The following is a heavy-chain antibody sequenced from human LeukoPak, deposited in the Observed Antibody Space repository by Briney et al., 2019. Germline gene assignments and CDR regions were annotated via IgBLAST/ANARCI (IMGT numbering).Heavy chain of an antibody. CDR1: GGSFSGYY. J-gene: IGHJ4*02. V-gene: IGHV4-34*01. D-gene: IGHD5-18*01. CDR3: ARDRGGNRDGYYSDY. Sequence: SETLSLTCAVYGGSFSGYYWRWLRQPPGKGLEWIGEINHSGSTNYNPSLKSRVTISVDTSKNQFSLKLSSVTAADTAVYYCARDRGGNRDGYYSDYWGQGTLVTVSS. CDR2: INHSGST.